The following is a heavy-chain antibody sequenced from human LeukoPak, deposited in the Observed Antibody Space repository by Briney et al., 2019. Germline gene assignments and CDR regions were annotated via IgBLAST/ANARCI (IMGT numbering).Heavy chain of an antibody. CDR2: ISSRSRTN. CDR3: AFQASGSATRALDI. V-gene: IGHV3-48*04. D-gene: IGHD1-26*01. Sequence: PGGSLRLSCAPPGGTFSSYSLSWVRQAPGQGLEWVSYISSRSRTNSYADPVKGRFIISIDNANSSLYLQMNSLKAGDTALYYCAFQASGSATRALDIWGQGTLVTVSS. CDR1: GGTFSSYS. J-gene: IGHJ4*02.